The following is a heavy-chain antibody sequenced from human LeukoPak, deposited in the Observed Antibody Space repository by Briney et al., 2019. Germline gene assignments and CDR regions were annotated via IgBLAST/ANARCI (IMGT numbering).Heavy chain of an antibody. J-gene: IGHJ6*03. CDR3: ARDHGYCGGDCYPSHYYYYMDV. V-gene: IGHV1-69*05. CDR1: GGTFSSYA. Sequence: SVKVPCKASGGTFSSYAISWVRQAPGQGLEWMGGIIPIFGTANYAQKFQGRVTITTDESTSTAYMELSSLRSEDTAVYYCARDHGYCGGDCYPSHYYYYMDVWGKGTTVTVSS. D-gene: IGHD2-21*02. CDR2: IIPIFGTA.